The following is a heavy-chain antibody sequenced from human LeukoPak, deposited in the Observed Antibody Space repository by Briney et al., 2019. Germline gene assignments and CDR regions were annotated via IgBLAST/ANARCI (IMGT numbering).Heavy chain of an antibody. J-gene: IGHJ4*02. D-gene: IGHD4-17*01. Sequence: PSETLSLTCTVSGGSISSYYWSWIRQPPGKGLEWIGYIYYSGSTNYNPSLKSRVTISVDTSKNQFSLKLSSVTAADTAVYYCARGAVTTLGLGFDYWGQGTLVTVSS. CDR2: IYYSGST. V-gene: IGHV4-59*01. CDR3: ARGAVTTLGLGFDY. CDR1: GGSISSYY.